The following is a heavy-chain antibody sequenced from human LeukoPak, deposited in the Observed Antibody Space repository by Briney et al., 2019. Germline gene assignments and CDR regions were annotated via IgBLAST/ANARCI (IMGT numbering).Heavy chain of an antibody. CDR2: TYYRSKWYS. CDR1: GDSASSNSAA. CDR3: ARGTGTFDY. D-gene: IGHD1-7*01. Sequence: SQTLSLTCAISGDSASSNSAAWNWFRQSPSRGLEWLGGTYYRSKWYSDYAVSVKSRITINPDISQNQFSLQMNSVTPEDTAVYYCARGTGTFDYWGQGTLVTVSS. J-gene: IGHJ4*02. V-gene: IGHV6-1*01.